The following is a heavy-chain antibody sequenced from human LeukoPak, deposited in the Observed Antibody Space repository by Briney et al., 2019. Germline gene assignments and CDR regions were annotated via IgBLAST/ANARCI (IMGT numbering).Heavy chain of an antibody. J-gene: IGHJ6*02. Sequence: PETLSVTCTDSGGSISSYYRCWLRQPPGNGLEWIGYIYYSGSTNYNPSPTSRVTISVDTSKNQFSLKLSSVTAADTAVYYCARERGYSCPTLGYYYYGMDVWGQGTTVTVSS. D-gene: IGHD5-18*01. CDR1: GGSISSYY. CDR3: ARERGYSCPTLGYYYYGMDV. V-gene: IGHV4-59*08. CDR2: IYYSGST.